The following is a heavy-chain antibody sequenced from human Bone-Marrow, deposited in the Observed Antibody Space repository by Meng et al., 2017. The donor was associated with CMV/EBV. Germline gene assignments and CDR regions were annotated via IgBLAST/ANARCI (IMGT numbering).Heavy chain of an antibody. CDR1: VFSLSRSGVG. Sequence: CSFSVFSLSRSGVGVGWIRPPPGKALEWLALIYWDDDNRYSPSLRSRLTLTKDTSKNQVVLTMTNMDPVDTATYYCAHRQSSAGQFDYWGPGTLVTVSS. V-gene: IGHV2-5*02. D-gene: IGHD6-13*01. CDR3: AHRQSSAGQFDY. CDR2: IYWDDDN. J-gene: IGHJ4*02.